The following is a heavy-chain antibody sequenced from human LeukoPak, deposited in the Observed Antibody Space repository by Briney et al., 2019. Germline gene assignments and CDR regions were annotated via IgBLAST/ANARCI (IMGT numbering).Heavy chain of an antibody. Sequence: PSETLSLTCTVSGGSISSYYWSWIRQPPGKGLECIGYIYYSGSTNYNPSLKSRVTISVDTSKNQFSLKLSSVTAADTAVYNCARSKPATVATRGYWYFDLWGRGTLVTVSS. V-gene: IGHV4-59*01. J-gene: IGHJ2*01. CDR3: ARSKPATVATRGYWYFDL. D-gene: IGHD4-23*01. CDR2: IYYSGST. CDR1: GGSISSYY.